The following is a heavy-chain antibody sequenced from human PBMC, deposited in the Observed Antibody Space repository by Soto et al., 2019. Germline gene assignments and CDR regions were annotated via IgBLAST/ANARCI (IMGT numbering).Heavy chain of an antibody. V-gene: IGHV3-72*01. Sequence: GGSLRLSCAASGFSFSDYYMDWVRQAPGKGLEWVGRTRNKADGYATDCAASVKGRFTISRDDSKNSLFLQMNSLETEDTAVYYCARRFSVHGGLDYWGQGTLVTVSS. CDR3: ARRFSVHGGLDY. CDR2: TRNKADGYAT. J-gene: IGHJ4*02. D-gene: IGHD5-12*01. CDR1: GFSFSDYY.